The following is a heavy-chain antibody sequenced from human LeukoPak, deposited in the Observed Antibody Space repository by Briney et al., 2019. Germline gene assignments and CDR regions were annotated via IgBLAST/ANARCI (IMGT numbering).Heavy chain of an antibody. D-gene: IGHD3-22*01. CDR2: ISDSGGST. V-gene: IGHV3-23*01. CDR1: GFTFSSYG. J-gene: IGHJ4*02. Sequence: GGSLRLSCAASGFTFSSYGMSWVRQAPGKGLEWVSAISDSGGSTYYADSVKGRFTISRDNSKNTLYLQMNSLRAEDTAVYYCAKGPTHLHYDSSGYYPFNFDYWGQGTLVTVSS. CDR3: AKGPTHLHYDSSGYYPFNFDY.